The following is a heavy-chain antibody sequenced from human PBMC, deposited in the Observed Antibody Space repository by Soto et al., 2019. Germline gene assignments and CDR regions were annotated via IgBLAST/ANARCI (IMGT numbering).Heavy chain of an antibody. V-gene: IGHV3-23*01. CDR1: GFTFSSYA. D-gene: IGHD4-4*01. J-gene: IGHJ6*02. CDR3: AKASPGRVTTSNYYYGMDV. Sequence: GGSLRLSCAASGFTFSSYAMSWVRQAPGKGLEWVSAISGSGGSTYYADSVKGRFTISRDNSKNTLYLQMNSLRAEDTAVYYCAKASPGRVTTSNYYYGMDVWGQGTTVTVSS. CDR2: ISGSGGST.